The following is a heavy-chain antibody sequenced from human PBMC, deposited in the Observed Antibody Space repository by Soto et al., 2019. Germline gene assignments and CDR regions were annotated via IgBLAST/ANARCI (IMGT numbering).Heavy chain of an antibody. CDR1: GFTFSSYV. D-gene: IGHD6-13*01. CDR3: AAAPMGIAAAATFDY. V-gene: IGHV3-23*01. CDR2: ISGSGGST. J-gene: IGHJ4*02. Sequence: PGGSLRLSCAASGFTFSSYVMSWVRQAPGKGLEWVSAISGSGGSTYYADSVKGRFTISRDNSKNTLYLQMNSLRAEDTAVYYCAAAPMGIAAAATFDYWGQGTLVTVSS.